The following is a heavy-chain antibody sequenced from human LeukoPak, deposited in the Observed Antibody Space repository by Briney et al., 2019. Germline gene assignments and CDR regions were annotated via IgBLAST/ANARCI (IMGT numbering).Heavy chain of an antibody. CDR2: ISGSGIST. CDR3: AKGGSGTNLRLDY. CDR1: GFTFSSYA. V-gene: IGHV3-23*01. Sequence: GGSLRLSCAASGFTFSSYAMSWVRQAPGKGLEWVSGISGSGISTSYADSVKGRFTISRDNSKNTLYLQTNSLRAEDTAVYYCAKGGSGTNLRLDYWGQGTLVTVSS. D-gene: IGHD3-16*01. J-gene: IGHJ4*02.